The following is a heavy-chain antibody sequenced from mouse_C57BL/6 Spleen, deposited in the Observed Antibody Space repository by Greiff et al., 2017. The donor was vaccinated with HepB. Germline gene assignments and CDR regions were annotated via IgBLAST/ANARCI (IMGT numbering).Heavy chain of an antibody. CDR1: GYAFSSSW. CDR3: AREDGYVVAY. V-gene: IGHV1-82*01. J-gene: IGHJ2*01. CDR2: IYPGDGDT. D-gene: IGHD2-2*01. Sequence: VQLVESGPELVKPGASVKISCKASGYAFSSSWMNWVKQRPGKGLEWIGRIYPGDGDTNYNGKFKGKATLTADKSSSTAYMQLSSLTSEDSAVYVCAREDGYVVAYWGQGTTLTVSS.